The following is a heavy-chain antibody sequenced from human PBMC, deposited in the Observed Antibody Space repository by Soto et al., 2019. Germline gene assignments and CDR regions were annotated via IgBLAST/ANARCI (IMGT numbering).Heavy chain of an antibody. CDR2: IYYSGST. CDR3: ARDLRFRGFYGMDV. D-gene: IGHD3-3*01. V-gene: IGHV4-31*03. CDR1: GGSISSGGYY. J-gene: IGHJ6*02. Sequence: QVQLQESGPGLVKPSQTLSLTCTVSGGSISSGGYYWSWIRQHPGKGLEWIGYIYYSGSTYYNPSLKSRVTISVDTSKNQFSLKLSSVTAADTSVYYCARDLRFRGFYGMDVWGQGTTVTVSS.